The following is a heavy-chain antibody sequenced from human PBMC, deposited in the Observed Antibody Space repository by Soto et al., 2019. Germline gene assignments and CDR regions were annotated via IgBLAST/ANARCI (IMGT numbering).Heavy chain of an antibody. CDR1: GGSISSYY. D-gene: IGHD3-9*01. CDR3: ARDKGYDILTGPYYYYGMDV. CDR2: IYYSGST. J-gene: IGHJ6*02. V-gene: IGHV4-59*01. Sequence: QVQLQESGPGLVKPSETLSLTCTVSGGSISSYYWSWIRQPPGKGLEWIGYIYYSGSTNYNPSLKSRVTLSVDTSKNQFSLKLSSVTAADTAVYYCARDKGYDILTGPYYYYGMDVWGQGTTVTVSS.